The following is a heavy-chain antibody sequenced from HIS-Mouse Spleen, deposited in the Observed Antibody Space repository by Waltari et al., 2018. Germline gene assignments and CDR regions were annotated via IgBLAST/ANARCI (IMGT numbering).Heavy chain of an antibody. Sequence: EVQLVQSGAEVKKPGESLKISCKGSGYSFTSYWIGWARQMPGKGLEWWGTILPGESNTRYGPSLQGQDTISADKSISTAYLQWGSLMASDTAMYYCARLSRNYIVVVVAAVDYWGQGTLVTVSS. CDR3: ARLSRNYIVVVVAAVDY. CDR2: ILPGESNT. V-gene: IGHV5-51*03. J-gene: IGHJ4*02. D-gene: IGHD2-15*01. CDR1: GYSFTSYW.